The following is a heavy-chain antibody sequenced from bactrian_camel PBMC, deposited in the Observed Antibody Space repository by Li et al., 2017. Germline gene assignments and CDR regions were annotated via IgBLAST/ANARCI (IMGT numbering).Heavy chain of an antibody. D-gene: IGHD3*01. CDR3: AADKRASSVCLRSYY. J-gene: IGHJ4*01. CDR1: PYRNC. V-gene: IGHV3S1*01. Sequence: WSLGLSCEASPYRNCMAWFRQTPGKGREGVAAIYTGLNSTYYADTVEGRFTISQDAAKNTLVLQMNALKTDDTAVYYCAADKRASSVCLRSYYWGQGTQVTVS. CDR2: IYTGLNST.